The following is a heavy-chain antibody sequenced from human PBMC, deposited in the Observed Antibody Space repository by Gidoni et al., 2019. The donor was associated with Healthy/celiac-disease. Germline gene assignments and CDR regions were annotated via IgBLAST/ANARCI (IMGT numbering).Heavy chain of an antibody. CDR3: ARGWVSLYYYYYGMDV. Sequence: EVQLVESGGGLVKPGGSLRLSCSASGFTFSSYSMNWVPQAPGKGLEWGSSISSSSSNIYYADSVKGRFTISRDNAKNSLYLQMNSLRAEDTAVYYCARGWVSLYYYYYGMDVWGQGTTVTVSS. V-gene: IGHV3-21*01. D-gene: IGHD1-26*01. CDR2: ISSSSSNI. J-gene: IGHJ6*02. CDR1: GFTFSSYS.